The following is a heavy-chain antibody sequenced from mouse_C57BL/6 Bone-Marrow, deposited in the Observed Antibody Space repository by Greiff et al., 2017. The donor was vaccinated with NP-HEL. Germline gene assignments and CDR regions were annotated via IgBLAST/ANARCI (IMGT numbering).Heavy chain of an antibody. CDR2: INPSNGGT. J-gene: IGHJ1*03. Sequence: QVQLKQPGTELVKPGASVKLSCKASGYTFTSYWMHWVKQRPGQGLEWIGNINPSNGGTNYNEKFKSKATLTVDKSSSTAYMQLSSLTSEDSAVYYCARKVKLGRGYFDVWGTGTTVTVSS. V-gene: IGHV1-53*01. CDR3: ARKVKLGRGYFDV. CDR1: GYTFTSYW. D-gene: IGHD4-1*01.